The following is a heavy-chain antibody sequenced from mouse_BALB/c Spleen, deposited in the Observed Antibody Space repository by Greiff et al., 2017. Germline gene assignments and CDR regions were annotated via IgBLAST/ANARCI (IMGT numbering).Heavy chain of an antibody. CDR2: IRLKSNNYAT. Sequence: EVQGVESGGGLVQPGGSMKLSCVASGFTFSNYWMNWVRQSPEKGLEWVAEIRLKSNNYATHYAESVKGRFTISRDDSKSSVYLQMNNLRAEDTGIYYCTPIYYDYDGDVYAMDYWGQGTSVTVSS. V-gene: IGHV6-6*02. CDR1: GFTFSNYW. CDR3: TPIYYDYDGDVYAMDY. J-gene: IGHJ4*01. D-gene: IGHD2-4*01.